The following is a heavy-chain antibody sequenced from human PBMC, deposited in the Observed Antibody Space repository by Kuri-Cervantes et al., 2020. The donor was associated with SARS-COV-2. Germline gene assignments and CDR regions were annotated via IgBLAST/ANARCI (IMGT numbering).Heavy chain of an antibody. CDR1: GFTFSSYA. CDR3: ANSPAAINNYYYYYMDV. J-gene: IGHJ6*03. Sequence: GESLKISCAASGFTFSSYAMSWVRQAPGKGLEWVSAISGSGGSTYYADSVKGRFTISRDNSKNTLYLQMNSLRAEDTAVYYCANSPAAINNYYYYYMDVWGKGTTVTVSS. D-gene: IGHD2-2*02. V-gene: IGHV3-23*01. CDR2: ISGSGGST.